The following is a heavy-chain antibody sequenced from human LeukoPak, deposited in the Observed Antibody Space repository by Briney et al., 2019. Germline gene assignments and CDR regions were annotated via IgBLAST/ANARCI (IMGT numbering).Heavy chain of an antibody. CDR2: LRGDGET. CDR3: AKASWVSSADAVL. CDR1: GFTFSSYA. V-gene: IGHV3-23*01. Sequence: PGGSLRLSCAASGFTFSSYAMSWVRQAPARGLEWVSSLRGDGETFYADSVKGWFTLSRDESRNTVYLQMNNLRVEDTGVYFCAKASWVSSADAVLWGQGTLVTVSS. D-gene: IGHD3-16*01. J-gene: IGHJ4*02.